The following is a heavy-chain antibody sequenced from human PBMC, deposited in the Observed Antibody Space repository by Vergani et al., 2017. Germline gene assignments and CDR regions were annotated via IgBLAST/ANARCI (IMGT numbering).Heavy chain of an antibody. CDR1: GGTFSSYA. V-gene: IGHV1-69*12. Sequence: QVQLVQSGAEVKKPGSSVKVSCKASGGTFSSYAISWVRQAPGQGLEWMGGIIPIFGTANYAQKFQGRVTITADESTSTAYMELSSLRSEDTAEYYCAIAYCGGDCYSYWYFDLWGRGTLVTVSS. J-gene: IGHJ2*01. CDR3: AIAYCGGDCYSYWYFDL. D-gene: IGHD2-21*02. CDR2: IIPIFGTA.